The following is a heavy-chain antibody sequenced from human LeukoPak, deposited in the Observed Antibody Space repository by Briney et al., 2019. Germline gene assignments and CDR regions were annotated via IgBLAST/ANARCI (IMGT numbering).Heavy chain of an antibody. V-gene: IGHV4-38-2*02. CDR1: GYSISSGYY. CDR3: ARDRWYYGSGSYYNY. CDR2: IYHSGST. D-gene: IGHD3-10*01. J-gene: IGHJ4*02. Sequence: SETLSLTCTVSGYSISSGYYWGWIRQPPGKGLEWIGSIYHSGSTYYNPSLKSRVTISVDTSKNQFSLKLSSVTAADTAVYYCARDRWYYGSGSYYNYWGQGTLVTVSS.